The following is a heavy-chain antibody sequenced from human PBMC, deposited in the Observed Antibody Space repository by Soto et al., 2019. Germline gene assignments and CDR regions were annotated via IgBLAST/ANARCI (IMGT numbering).Heavy chain of an antibody. Sequence: QVQLVQSGAEVKKPGASVKVSCKASGYTFTSYDIHWVRQATGQGLAWMGWMNPNSGNTGYAQKFQGRVTMSRNTSISTAYMELSSLRSEDTAVYYCARLTQRWLQLYYFDYWGQGTLGTVSS. V-gene: IGHV1-8*01. CDR2: MNPNSGNT. CDR1: GYTFTSYD. D-gene: IGHD5-12*01. J-gene: IGHJ4*02. CDR3: ARLTQRWLQLYYFDY.